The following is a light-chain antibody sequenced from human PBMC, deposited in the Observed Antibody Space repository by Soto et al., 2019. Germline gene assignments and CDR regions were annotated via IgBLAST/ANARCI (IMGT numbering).Light chain of an antibody. V-gene: IGLV2-14*01. CDR2: DVS. J-gene: IGLJ3*02. CDR1: SSDVGGYNY. Sequence: QSALTQPASVSGSPGQSITISCTGTSSDVGGYNYVSWYQQHPGKAPKLMIYDVSNRPSGVSNRFSGSKSGNTASLTISGLQAEDEADYYCSSYTSSPWVFCGGTQLTVL. CDR3: SSYTSSPWV.